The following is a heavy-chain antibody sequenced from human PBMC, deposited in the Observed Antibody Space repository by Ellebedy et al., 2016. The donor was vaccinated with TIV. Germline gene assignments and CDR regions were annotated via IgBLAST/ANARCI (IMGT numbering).Heavy chain of an antibody. Sequence: GESLKISCAASGFTFSDYYMSWIRQAPGKGLEWVSYISSSSSYTNYADSVKGRFTISRDNAKNSLYLQMNSLRAEDTAVYYCARSPQHYYGSGSWGDYWGQGTLVTVSS. V-gene: IGHV3-11*06. J-gene: IGHJ4*02. D-gene: IGHD3-10*01. CDR3: ARSPQHYYGSGSWGDY. CDR2: ISSSSSYT. CDR1: GFTFSDYY.